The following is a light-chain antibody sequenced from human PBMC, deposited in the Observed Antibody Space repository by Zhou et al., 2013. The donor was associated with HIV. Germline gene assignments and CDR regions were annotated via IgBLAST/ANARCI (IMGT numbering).Light chain of an antibody. CDR1: QTITNY. V-gene: IGKV1-39*01. CDR2: SAS. CDR3: QQTYSTLLFT. Sequence: IQMTQSPSSLSASLGDTITITCRASQTITNYLNWYQQRPGKAPKLLISSASLLQTGVSSRFSGSGSGAEFTLTISSLQPEDFAIYYCQQTYSTLLFTFGPGTRVEMK. J-gene: IGKJ3*01.